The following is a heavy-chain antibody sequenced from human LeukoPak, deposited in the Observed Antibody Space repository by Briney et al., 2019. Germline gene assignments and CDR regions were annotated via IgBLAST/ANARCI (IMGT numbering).Heavy chain of an antibody. J-gene: IGHJ5*02. CDR1: GYTFTSYG. Sequence: ASVKVSCKASGYTFTSYGISWVRQAPGQGLEWMGWISAYNGNTNYEQKLQGRVTMTTDTSTRTAYMELRSLRSDDTAVYYCARDSVRGMIPFDPWGQGTLVTVSS. D-gene: IGHD3-22*01. CDR2: ISAYNGNT. CDR3: ARDSVRGMIPFDP. V-gene: IGHV1-18*01.